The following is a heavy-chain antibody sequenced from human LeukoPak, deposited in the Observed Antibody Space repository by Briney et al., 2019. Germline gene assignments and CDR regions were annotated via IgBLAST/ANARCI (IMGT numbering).Heavy chain of an antibody. CDR2: INHSGST. CDR1: GGSFSGYY. D-gene: IGHD1-7*01. V-gene: IGHV4-34*01. CDR3: ARRRYNWNYGLYYFDY. J-gene: IGHJ4*02. Sequence: TSETLSLTCAVYGGSFSGYYWSWIRQPPGKGLEWIGEINHSGSTNYNPSLKSRVTISVDTSKNQFSLKLSSVTAADTAVYYCARRRYNWNYGLYYFDYWGQGTLVTVSS.